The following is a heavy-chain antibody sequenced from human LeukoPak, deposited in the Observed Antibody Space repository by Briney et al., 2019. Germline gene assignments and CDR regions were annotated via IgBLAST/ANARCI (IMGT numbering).Heavy chain of an antibody. CDR3: ARDIVYLIDEDYG. J-gene: IGHJ1*01. CDR2: IHTRGSD. Sequence: PSETLSLTCSVSGSSFNTYYWSWIRQPAGKALEWIGRIHTRGSDDYSPSLQSRVTISVDMSKKEFSLKLTSVTAADTAVYYCARDIVYLIDEDYGWGQ. D-gene: IGHD4-17*01. CDR1: GSSFNTYY. V-gene: IGHV4-4*07.